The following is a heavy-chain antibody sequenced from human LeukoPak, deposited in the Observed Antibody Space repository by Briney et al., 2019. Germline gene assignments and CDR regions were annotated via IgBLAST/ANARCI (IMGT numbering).Heavy chain of an antibody. Sequence: GGSLRLSCAASGFTFSSYWMSWVRQAPGKGLEWVANIKQDGSEKYYVDSVKGRFTISRDNAKNSLYLQMNSLRAEDTAAYYCASWWELLLYFDYWGQGTLVTVSS. CDR3: ASWWELLLYFDY. CDR2: IKQDGSEK. J-gene: IGHJ4*02. D-gene: IGHD1-26*01. V-gene: IGHV3-7*02. CDR1: GFTFSSYW.